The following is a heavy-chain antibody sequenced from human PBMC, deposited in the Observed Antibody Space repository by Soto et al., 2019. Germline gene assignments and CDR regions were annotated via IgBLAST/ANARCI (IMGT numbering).Heavy chain of an antibody. D-gene: IGHD1-1*01. CDR3: ARAGTSGAVALCDS. Sequence: QVQLVQSGPDVKKPGASVKVSCNSSGFTFTSYGFSWVRQAPGEGLEWMGWVSAHNGDTTYAQKVLGRVTRTTAPSTNTVYMELRSLTSYDTAVYYCARAGTSGAVALCDSWGQGTLITVSS. J-gene: IGHJ4*02. CDR2: VSAHNGDT. V-gene: IGHV1-18*01. CDR1: GFTFTSYG.